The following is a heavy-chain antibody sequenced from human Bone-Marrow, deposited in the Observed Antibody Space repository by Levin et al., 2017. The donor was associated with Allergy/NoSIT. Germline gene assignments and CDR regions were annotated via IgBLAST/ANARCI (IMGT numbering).Heavy chain of an antibody. D-gene: IGHD1-1*01. CDR1: GFSFSSHW. J-gene: IGHJ5*02. Sequence: GGSLRLSCAASGFSFSSHWMYWVRQAPGKGLVCVSRISRDGSTTNYADSVKGRFTISRDTAKNTLYLQMNSLRDEDTAVYYCVRSNGGWFDPWGRGTLVTVSS. CDR3: VRSNGGWFDP. CDR2: ISRDGSTT. V-gene: IGHV3-74*01.